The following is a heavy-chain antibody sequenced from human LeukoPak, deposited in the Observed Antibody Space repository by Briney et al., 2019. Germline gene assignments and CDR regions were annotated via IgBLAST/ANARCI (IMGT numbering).Heavy chain of an antibody. CDR1: GFTFSSYW. D-gene: IGHD3-22*01. V-gene: IGHV3-74*01. J-gene: IGHJ6*02. CDR2: LNGDGTST. CDR3: ARSHYYDASGYLSYQYGLDV. Sequence: GGSLRLSCAASGFTFSSYWMHWVRQVPGKGLVWVSRLNGDGTSTRYADSVKDRFTISRDNAKNTLYLQMNSLRAEDTAVYYCARSHYYDASGYLSYQYGLDVWGQGTTVTVSS.